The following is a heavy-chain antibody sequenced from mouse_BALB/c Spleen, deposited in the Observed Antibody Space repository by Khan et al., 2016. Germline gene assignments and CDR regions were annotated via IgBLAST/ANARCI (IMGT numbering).Heavy chain of an antibody. CDR2: LNTNTGEP. Sequence: QIQLVQSGPELKKSGETVKISCKASEYTFTNYGMNWVKQAPGKGLKWMGWLNTNTGEPTYAAEFKGRFAFSLEASASTAHWPINNLKNEESATYFCARTGYYPYYAMDYWGQGTSVTVSS. D-gene: IGHD2-3*01. J-gene: IGHJ4*01. CDR3: ARTGYYPYYAMDY. CDR1: EYTFTNYG. V-gene: IGHV9-3*02.